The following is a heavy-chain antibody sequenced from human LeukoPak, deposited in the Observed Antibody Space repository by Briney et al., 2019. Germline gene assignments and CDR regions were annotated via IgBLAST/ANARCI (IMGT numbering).Heavy chain of an antibody. CDR1: GGSISSSSYY. D-gene: IGHD3-16*01. J-gene: IGHJ3*02. CDR3: ARHPPGGGAFDI. Sequence: PSETLSLTCTVSGGSISSSSYYWGWIRQPPGKGLEWIGSIYHSGSTYYNPSLKSRVTISVDTSKNQFSLKLSSVTAADTAVYYCARHPPGGGAFDIWGQGTMVTVSS. V-gene: IGHV4-39*01. CDR2: IYHSGST.